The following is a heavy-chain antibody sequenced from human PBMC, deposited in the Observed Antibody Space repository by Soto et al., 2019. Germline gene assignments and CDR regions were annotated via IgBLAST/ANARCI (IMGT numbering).Heavy chain of an antibody. Sequence: SETLSLTCTVSGGSISSGGYYWSWIRQHPGKGMEWIGYIYYSGSTYYNTSLKSRVTISVDTSKNQFYLKLSSVTAADTAVYYCARVGGFGATTIDYWGQGTLVTVSS. D-gene: IGHD3-10*01. V-gene: IGHV4-30-4*08. CDR3: ARVGGFGATTIDY. J-gene: IGHJ4*02. CDR1: GGSISSGGYY. CDR2: IYYSGST.